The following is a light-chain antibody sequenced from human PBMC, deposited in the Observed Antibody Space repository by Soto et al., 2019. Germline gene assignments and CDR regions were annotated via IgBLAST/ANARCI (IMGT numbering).Light chain of an antibody. J-gene: IGKJ5*01. CDR3: QQYSNWPLIT. CDR2: GAS. V-gene: IGKV3-15*01. CDR1: QSIDSN. Sequence: EIVMTQSPATLSVSPGERATLSCRASQSIDSNLAWYQLKPGQAPRLLISGASTRATGIPVRFSGSGSGTDFTLTISSLQSEDFAVYFCQQYSNWPLITFGQGTRLEIK.